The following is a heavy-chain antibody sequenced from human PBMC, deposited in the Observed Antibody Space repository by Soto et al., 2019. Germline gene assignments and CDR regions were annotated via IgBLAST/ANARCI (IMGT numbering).Heavy chain of an antibody. V-gene: IGHV1-3*05. CDR2: INAGNGNT. Sequence: QVQLVQSGAEEKKPGASVKVSCKASGYTFTSYAMPWVRKAPGQRLEWMGWINAGNGNTKYSQKFQGRVTITRDKSESTAYMELSSLRSEDTAVYYCARGSGARGRYSFDYWGQGTLVTVSS. CDR1: GYTFTSYA. D-gene: IGHD2-15*01. J-gene: IGHJ4*02. CDR3: ARGSGARGRYSFDY.